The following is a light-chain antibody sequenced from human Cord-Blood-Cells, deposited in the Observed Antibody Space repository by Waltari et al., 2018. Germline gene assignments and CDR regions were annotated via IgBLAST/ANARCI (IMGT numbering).Light chain of an antibody. CDR2: EVS. Sequence: SALTQPASASGSPGQSITTSCTGTSSDVGSYNLVSWYQQHPGKAPKLMIYEVSKRPSGVSNRFSGSKSGNTASLTISGLQAEDEADYYCCSYAGSSTWVFGGGTKLTVL. CDR1: SSDVGSYNL. V-gene: IGLV2-23*02. J-gene: IGLJ3*02. CDR3: CSYAGSSTWV.